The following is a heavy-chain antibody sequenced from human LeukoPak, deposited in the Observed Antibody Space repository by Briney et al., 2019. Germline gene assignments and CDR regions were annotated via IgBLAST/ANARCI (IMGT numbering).Heavy chain of an antibody. J-gene: IGHJ4*02. CDR1: GYTFTSYG. D-gene: IGHD3-22*01. V-gene: IGHV1-18*01. CDR3: ARGGLGHGDYYDSSGYSNFDY. Sequence: ASVRVSCKASGYTFTSYGTSWVRQAPGQGLEWMGWISAYNGNTNYAQKLQGRVTMTTDTSTSTAYMELRSLRSDDTAVYYCARGGLGHGDYYDSSGYSNFDYWGQGTLVTVSS. CDR2: ISAYNGNT.